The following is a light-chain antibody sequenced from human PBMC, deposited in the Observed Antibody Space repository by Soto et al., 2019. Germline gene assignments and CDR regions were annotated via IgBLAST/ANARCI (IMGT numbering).Light chain of an antibody. V-gene: IGKV3-11*01. Sequence: EIVLTQSPATLSLSPGERATLSCRASQSVSSYLAWYQQKPGQAPRLLIYDASNRATGIPARFSGSGSGTDFTLTISSLEPEGFAVYYCQQRGNWPWTFGQGTKVEIK. CDR3: QQRGNWPWT. CDR2: DAS. CDR1: QSVSSY. J-gene: IGKJ1*01.